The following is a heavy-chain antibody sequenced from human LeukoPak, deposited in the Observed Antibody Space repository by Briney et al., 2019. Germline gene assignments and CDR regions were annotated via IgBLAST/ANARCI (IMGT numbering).Heavy chain of an antibody. Sequence: GGSLTLSCPPSGFTFISYAMRWARHPPGEGLECLSSISGSGGRTYYADSVKGRFTISRDNSKNTLYLQMNSLRAEDTAVYYCAKDPYGVWTYYFDYWGQGTLVTVSS. CDR1: GFTFISYA. CDR3: AKDPYGVWTYYFDY. V-gene: IGHV3-23*01. CDR2: ISGSGGRT. D-gene: IGHD4-17*01. J-gene: IGHJ4*02.